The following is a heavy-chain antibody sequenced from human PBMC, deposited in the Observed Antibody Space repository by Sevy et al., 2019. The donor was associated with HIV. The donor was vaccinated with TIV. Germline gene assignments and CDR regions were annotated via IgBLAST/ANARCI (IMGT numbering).Heavy chain of an antibody. CDR3: ARDVPGDDSSGYGMDV. V-gene: IGHV3-21*01. D-gene: IGHD3-22*01. J-gene: IGHJ6*02. CDR1: GFTFSSYS. Sequence: GGSLRLSCAASGFTFSSYSMNWVRQAPGKGLEWVSSISSSSSYIYYADSVKGRFTISRDNAKNSLYLQMNSLGAEDTAVYYCARDVPGDDSSGYGMDVWGQGTTVTVSS. CDR2: ISSSSSYI.